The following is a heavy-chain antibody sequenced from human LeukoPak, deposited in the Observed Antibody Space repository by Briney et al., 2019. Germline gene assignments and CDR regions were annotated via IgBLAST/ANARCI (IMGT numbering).Heavy chain of an antibody. CDR1: GGSFSGYY. J-gene: IGHJ4*02. V-gene: IGHV4-34*01. CDR2: INHSGST. Sequence: PSETLSLTCAVYGGSFSGYYWSWIPEPPGRGLGWIGEINHSGSTNYNPSLKSRVTISVDTSKNQFSLKLSSVTAADTAVYYCARGRSYSGYEERWETYYFDYWGQGTLVTVSS. D-gene: IGHD5-12*01. CDR3: ARGRSYSGYEERWETYYFDY.